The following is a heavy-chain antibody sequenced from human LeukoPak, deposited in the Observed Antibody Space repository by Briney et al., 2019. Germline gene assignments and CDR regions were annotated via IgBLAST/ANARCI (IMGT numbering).Heavy chain of an antibody. CDR1: GFSFSDDW. Sequence: GGSLRLSCTASGFSFSDDWMSWVRQAPGKGLEWVGRIKHKRDGETTDYAAPVKGRFTISRDDSKNMLYLEMNSLKIEDTAVYYCTTVTMVRDYNYWGQGTLVTVSS. J-gene: IGHJ4*02. CDR2: IKHKRDGETT. CDR3: TTVTMVRDYNY. V-gene: IGHV3-15*01. D-gene: IGHD3-10*01.